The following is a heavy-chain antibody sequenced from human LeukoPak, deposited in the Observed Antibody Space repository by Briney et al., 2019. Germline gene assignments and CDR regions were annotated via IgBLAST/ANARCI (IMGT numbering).Heavy chain of an antibody. J-gene: IGHJ4*02. D-gene: IGHD6-13*01. CDR2: IRYDGSNK. Sequence: GGYLSLSCAASGFTFSSSGMHWVRQAPGKGLGWVAFIRYDGSNKYYADSVKGRFTISRDNSKNTLYLQMNSLRAEDTAVYYCAKVDDLYSSSWYLDYWGQGTLVTVSS. CDR3: AKVDDLYSSSWYLDY. CDR1: GFTFSSSG. V-gene: IGHV3-30*02.